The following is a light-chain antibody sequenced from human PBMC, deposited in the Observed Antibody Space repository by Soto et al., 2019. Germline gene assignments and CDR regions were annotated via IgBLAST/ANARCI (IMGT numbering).Light chain of an antibody. J-gene: IGLJ1*01. CDR2: GVI. Sequence: QSALTQPASVSGAPGQSMTISCTATNSDVNYVSWHQQHPGKAPKLMIYGVINRSSGVSTRFSGSKSGNTASLTISGLQAEDEADYYCSSSISSNTFVFGTGTKVTVL. V-gene: IGLV2-14*01. CDR3: SSSISSNTFV. CDR1: NSDVNY.